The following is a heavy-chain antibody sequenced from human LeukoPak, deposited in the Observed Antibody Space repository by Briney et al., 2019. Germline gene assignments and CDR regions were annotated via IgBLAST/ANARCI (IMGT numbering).Heavy chain of an antibody. J-gene: IGHJ4*02. V-gene: IGHV1-8*03. CDR3: GRGSRQWLVTELGNLFDY. D-gene: IGHD6-19*01. CDR1: GYTFTSYD. Sequence: ASVKVSCKASGYTFTSYDIHWVRQATGQGLEWMGWMNPNSGNTGYAQKFQGRVTITRNTSISTAYMELSSLRSEDTAVYYCGRGSRQWLVTELGNLFDYWGQGTLVTVSS. CDR2: MNPNSGNT.